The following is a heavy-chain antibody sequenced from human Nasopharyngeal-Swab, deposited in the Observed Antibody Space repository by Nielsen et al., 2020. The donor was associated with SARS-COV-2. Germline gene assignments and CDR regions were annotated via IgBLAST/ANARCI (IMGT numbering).Heavy chain of an antibody. CDR1: GFTFCSSA. CDR3: ARGRGGSYFSCLQY. Sequence: SRASSGFTFCSSAMHRVCQPPGRGVARVAAISHDGSNKYYSDSVKGRFTISRNNYKNTLYLQMNSLRDEETAVYYCARGRGGSYFSCLQYWGQGTLVTVTS. V-gene: IGHV3-30-3*01. D-gene: IGHD1-26*01. J-gene: IGHJ4*02. CDR2: ISHDGSNK.